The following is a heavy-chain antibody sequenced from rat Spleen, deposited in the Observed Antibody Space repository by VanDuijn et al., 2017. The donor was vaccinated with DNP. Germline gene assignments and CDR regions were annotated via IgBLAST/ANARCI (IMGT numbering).Heavy chain of an antibody. CDR3: TKDAFDY. V-gene: IGHV5S11*01. CDR2: ISTGGGNT. CDR1: GFTFSDYA. J-gene: IGHJ2*01. Sequence: EVQLVESGGGLVQPGNSLKLSCAASGFTFSDYAMAWVRQSPKKGLEWVAAISTGGGNTYYRDSVKGRFTISRDNAKSTLYLQMDSLRSEETATYYCTKDAFDYWGQGVMVTVSS.